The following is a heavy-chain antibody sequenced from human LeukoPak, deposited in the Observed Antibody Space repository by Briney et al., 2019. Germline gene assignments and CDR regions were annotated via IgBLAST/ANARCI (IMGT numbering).Heavy chain of an antibody. J-gene: IGHJ6*03. CDR2: ISHSGYT. CDR1: CRPISSYY. CDR3: ARIEQGGSGSYSTLQYYYYYMDV. Sequence: SDTLSLTYTVSCRPISSYYWSWIRQPPGKGLEWIGYISHSGYTNYNPSLKSRVTTSVDTSKNQFSVKLSSVTAADTAVYYCARIEQGGSGSYSTLQYYYYYMDVWGKGTTVTVSS. D-gene: IGHD3-10*01. V-gene: IGHV4-59*07.